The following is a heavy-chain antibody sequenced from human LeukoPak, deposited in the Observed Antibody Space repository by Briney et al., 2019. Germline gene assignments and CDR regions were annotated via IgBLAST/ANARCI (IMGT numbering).Heavy chain of an antibody. CDR1: GGSISSYY. CDR3: ARVQVGATIDI. CDR2: IYYSGST. Sequence: SETLSLTCTVSGGSISSYYWSWIRQPPGKGLEWIGYIYYSGSTNYNPSLKSRVTISVDTSKNQFSLKLSSVTAADTAVYYCARVQVGATIDIWGQRTMVTVSS. J-gene: IGHJ3*02. V-gene: IGHV4-59*01. D-gene: IGHD1-26*01.